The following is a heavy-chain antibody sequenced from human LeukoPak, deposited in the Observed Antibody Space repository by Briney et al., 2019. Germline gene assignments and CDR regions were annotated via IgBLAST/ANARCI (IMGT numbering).Heavy chain of an antibody. D-gene: IGHD6-13*01. V-gene: IGHV4-4*02. Sequence: SGTLSLTCAVSGGSISSSNWWSWVRQPPGKGLEWIGEIYHSGSTNYNPSLKSRVTISVDTSKNQFSLKLSSVTAADTAVYYCARDGSNGYSSSWYVGFDPWGQGTLVTVSS. J-gene: IGHJ5*02. CDR3: ARDGSNGYSSSWYVGFDP. CDR1: GGSISSSNW. CDR2: IYHSGST.